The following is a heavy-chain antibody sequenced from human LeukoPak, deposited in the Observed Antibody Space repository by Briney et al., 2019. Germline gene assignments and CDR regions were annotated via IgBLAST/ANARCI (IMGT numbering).Heavy chain of an antibody. V-gene: IGHV3-23*01. D-gene: IGHD1-26*01. CDR1: GFTFSSYA. CDR2: ISGSGGAGT. CDR3: VKDRGGSPFYGMDV. Sequence: GGSLRLSCAGSGFTFSSYAMSWVRQAPGKGLEWVSTISGSGGAGTYYADPVKGRFTVSRDNSRNTLYLPMNSLRAEDTAVYYCVKDRGGSPFYGMDVWGQGTTVTVS. J-gene: IGHJ6*02.